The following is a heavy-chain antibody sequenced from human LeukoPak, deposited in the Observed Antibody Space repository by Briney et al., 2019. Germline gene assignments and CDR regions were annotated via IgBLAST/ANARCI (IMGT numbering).Heavy chain of an antibody. V-gene: IGHV1-2*02. J-gene: IGHJ4*02. D-gene: IGHD3-22*01. CDR2: INPNSGVT. CDR1: GYTFSGFY. Sequence: ASVKVSCKASGYTFSGFYIHWVRQAPGQGLEWMGWINPNSGVTNYAQKFQGRVTMTRDTSISTAYMELSRLRSDDTAVYYCARGVNQQITMMGFDYWGQGTLVTVSS. CDR3: ARGVNQQITMMGFDY.